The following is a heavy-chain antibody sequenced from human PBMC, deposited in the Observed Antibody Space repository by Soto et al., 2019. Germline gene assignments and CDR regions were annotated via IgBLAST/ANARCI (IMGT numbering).Heavy chain of an antibody. CDR1: GGSISSYY. CDR2: IYYSGST. Sequence: SETLSLTCTVSGGSISSYYWSWIRQPPGKGLEWIGYIYYSGSTNYNPSLKSRVTISVDTSTNQFPLKLSSVTAADTAVYYCARWFDYGSRFDYWGQGTLVTVSS. D-gene: IGHD4-17*01. J-gene: IGHJ4*02. V-gene: IGHV4-59*01. CDR3: ARWFDYGSRFDY.